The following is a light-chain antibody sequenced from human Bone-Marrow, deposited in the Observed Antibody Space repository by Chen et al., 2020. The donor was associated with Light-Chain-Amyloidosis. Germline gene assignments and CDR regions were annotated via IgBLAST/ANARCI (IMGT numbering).Light chain of an antibody. J-gene: IGLJ2*01. Sequence: SYELTQPPSVSVSPGQTARITCSGNDLPTKYAYWYQQKPGQAPVLVIHRDTKRPSGIYERFSGSSSGTTATLTISGVQAEDEADYHCQSADSSGTYEVIFGGGTKLTVL. CDR3: QSADSSGTYEVI. CDR2: RDT. CDR1: DLPTKY. V-gene: IGLV3-25*03.